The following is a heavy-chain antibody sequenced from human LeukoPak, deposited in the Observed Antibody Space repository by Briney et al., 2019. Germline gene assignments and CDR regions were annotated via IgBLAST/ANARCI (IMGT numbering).Heavy chain of an antibody. CDR3: ARGYGKVDY. D-gene: IGHD4-17*01. CDR2: IKQDGSEK. CDR1: GFTFSSYS. Sequence: GGSLRLSCAASGFTFSSYSMNWVRQAPGKGLEWVANIKQDGSEKYYVDSVKGRFTISRDNAKNSLYLQMNSLRAEDTAVYYCARGYGKVDYWGQGTLVTVSS. J-gene: IGHJ4*02. V-gene: IGHV3-7*01.